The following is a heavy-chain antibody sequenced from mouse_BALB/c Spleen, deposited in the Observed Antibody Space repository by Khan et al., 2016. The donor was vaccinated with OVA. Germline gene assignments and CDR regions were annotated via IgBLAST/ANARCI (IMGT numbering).Heavy chain of an antibody. Sequence: EVQLQQSGTVLARPGASVKMSCKASGYGFTSYWMHWVTQRPGQGLEWIGAIYPGISDTRYNQKFKGKAKLTAVTSASTSYMELSSLTNEDSAVYYGTRSDDSYYFDNWGKGTTLPVSS. CDR2: IYPGISDT. V-gene: IGHV1-5*01. CDR3: TRSDDSYYFDN. CDR1: GYGFTSYW. D-gene: IGHD2-4*01. J-gene: IGHJ2*01.